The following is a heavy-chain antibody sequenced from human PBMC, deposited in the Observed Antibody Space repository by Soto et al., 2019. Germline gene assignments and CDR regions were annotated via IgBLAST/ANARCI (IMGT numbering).Heavy chain of an antibody. Sequence: GGSLRLSCAASGFTFSDYWMSWVRQTPGKGLEWVGNIHLDGSEKYYAGFVKGRFTFSRDNVKNSLYLQMNSLRAEDSGVYYCAKDRHGGSYNDAFDMWGRGTMVTVSS. V-gene: IGHV3-7*01. CDR2: IHLDGSEK. D-gene: IGHD1-26*01. CDR3: AKDRHGGSYNDAFDM. CDR1: GFTFSDYW. J-gene: IGHJ3*02.